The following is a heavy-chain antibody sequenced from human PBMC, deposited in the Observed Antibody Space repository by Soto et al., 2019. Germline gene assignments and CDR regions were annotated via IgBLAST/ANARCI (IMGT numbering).Heavy chain of an antibody. V-gene: IGHV3-15*01. D-gene: IGHD4-17*01. J-gene: IGHJ4*02. CDR3: TTDSPYTVTTAG. CDR1: GCTFRNAW. Sequence: GGSLRLSCAPSGCTFRNAWMSFVRQPPGKGLEWAGRIKSKTEGGTTDYREPVKGRFTISRDDSKNTLYLQMNSLKTEDTAVYYCTTDSPYTVTTAGWGQGTLVTVSS. CDR2: IKSKTEGGTT.